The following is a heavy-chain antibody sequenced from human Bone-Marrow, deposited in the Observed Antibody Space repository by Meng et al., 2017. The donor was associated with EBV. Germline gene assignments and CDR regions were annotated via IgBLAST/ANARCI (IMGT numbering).Heavy chain of an antibody. CDR2: IIPMLGAP. J-gene: IGHJ4*02. D-gene: IGHD3-10*01. CDR3: ASESGRGYTPDY. Sequence: QGELVQAGAEVKKPGSWVKVSCKASGGTFSSYAISWVRQAPGQGLEWMGGIIPMLGAPNYAQKFQDRVTIIADKSMSIHYMELSSLRSDDTAVYYCASESGRGYTPDYWGRGTLVTVSS. V-gene: IGHV1-69*14. CDR1: GGTFSSYA.